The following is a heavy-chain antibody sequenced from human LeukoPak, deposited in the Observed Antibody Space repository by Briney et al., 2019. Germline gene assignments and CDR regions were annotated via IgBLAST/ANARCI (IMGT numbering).Heavy chain of an antibody. Sequence: PSETLSLTCAVYGGSLSGYYWSWISQPPGRGLEWIGEINHSGSNNYDPSLKSRVTISVDTSKNQFSLKLSSVTAADTAVYYCARGVGSGWYYYYYYMDVWGKGTTVTVSS. CDR3: ARGVGSGWYYYYYYMDV. J-gene: IGHJ6*03. CDR1: GGSLSGYY. D-gene: IGHD6-19*01. V-gene: IGHV4-34*01. CDR2: INHSGSN.